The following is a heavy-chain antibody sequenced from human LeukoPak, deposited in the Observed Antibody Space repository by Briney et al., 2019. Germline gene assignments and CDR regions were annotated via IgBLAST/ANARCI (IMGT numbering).Heavy chain of an antibody. D-gene: IGHD3-10*01. J-gene: IGHJ4*02. CDR3: ARSPTLYYFDY. CDR2: ISHSGTT. V-gene: IGHV4-34*01. Sequence: SETLSLTCAVYGGSFRGYYWSWIRQPPGKALEWIGDISHSGTTNYNPSLKSRVTISVDKSMNQFSLRLSSVTDADTAVYYCARSPTLYYFDYWGQGTLVTVSS. CDR1: GGSFRGYY.